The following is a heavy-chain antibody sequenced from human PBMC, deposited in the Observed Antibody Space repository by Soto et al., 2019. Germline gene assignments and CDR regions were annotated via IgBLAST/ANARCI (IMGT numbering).Heavy chain of an antibody. J-gene: IGHJ4*02. V-gene: IGHV1-8*01. CDR3: ARSRGGTGVHFGS. D-gene: IGHD7-27*01. Sequence: QVQLLQSGAAVRELGASVKVSCKASGYTFTNYYINWVLQATGQGPEWIGWMNPDSGDTGYVPNCQGRVTMTRSTSIRTAYLDLSDVRSDDRAVYSCARSRGGTGVHFGSWGQGTLVPVSS. CDR1: GYTFTNYY. CDR2: MNPDSGDT.